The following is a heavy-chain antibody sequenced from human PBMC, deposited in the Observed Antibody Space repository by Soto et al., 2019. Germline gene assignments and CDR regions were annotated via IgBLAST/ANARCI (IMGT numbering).Heavy chain of an antibody. CDR2: INHSGST. CDR1: GASFSGYY. D-gene: IGHD3-22*01. CDR3: ARGGSRDYFDSSGSMGY. V-gene: IGHV4-34*01. J-gene: IGHJ4*02. Sequence: QVQLQQWGAGLLKPSETLSLTCAVYGASFSGYYWSWIRQSPGKGLEWIGEINHSGSTNYNPSLKGRVTISVDTSKNQFSLKLSSVTAADTAVYYCARGGSRDYFDSSGSMGYWGQGTLVTVSS.